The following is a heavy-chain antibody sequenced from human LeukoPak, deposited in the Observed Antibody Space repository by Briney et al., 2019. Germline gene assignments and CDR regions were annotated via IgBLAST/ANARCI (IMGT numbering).Heavy chain of an antibody. D-gene: IGHD6-13*01. CDR1: GFTFSSYW. CDR2: INRDGSST. Sequence: GGSLTLSCAPSGFTFSSYWMHWVRQAPGTWLVWVSRINRDGSSTSNADSVKGRFTISRDNAKNTLYLQMNSLRAEDTAVYYCARADSSSWYAGYYFDYWGQGTLVTVSS. V-gene: IGHV3-74*01. CDR3: ARADSSSWYAGYYFDY. J-gene: IGHJ4*02.